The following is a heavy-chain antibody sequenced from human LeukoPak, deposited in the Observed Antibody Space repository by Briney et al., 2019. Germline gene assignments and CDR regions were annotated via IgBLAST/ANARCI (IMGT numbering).Heavy chain of an antibody. CDR3: ARTTELAYYYDGRGYSHPLVNPIDY. CDR1: GGSINSYF. Sequence: SETLSLTCTVSGGSINSYFWTWIRQPAGKGLEWIGRIYTGGSTNYNPSLKSRVTMSVDTSKNQFSLKLSSVTAADTAVYYCARTTELAYYYDGRGYSHPLVNPIDYWGQGTLVTVSS. CDR2: IYTGGST. J-gene: IGHJ4*02. V-gene: IGHV4-4*07. D-gene: IGHD3-22*01.